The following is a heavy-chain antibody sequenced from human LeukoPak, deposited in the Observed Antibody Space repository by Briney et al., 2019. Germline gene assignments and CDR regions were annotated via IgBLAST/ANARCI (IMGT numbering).Heavy chain of an antibody. CDR3: ARRWSRFDY. D-gene: IGHD5-24*01. J-gene: IGHJ4*02. Sequence: ASVSVSCKASGYSFTTYAMHWVRQAPGQRLEWMGRINAANGNTKYSQKFQGRVTITRDTSASTAYMELSSLRSEDTAVYYCARRWSRFDYWGQGTLVTVSS. CDR1: GYSFTTYA. V-gene: IGHV1-3*01. CDR2: INAANGNT.